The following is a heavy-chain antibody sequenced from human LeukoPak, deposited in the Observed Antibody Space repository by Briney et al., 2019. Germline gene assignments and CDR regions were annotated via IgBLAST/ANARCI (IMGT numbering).Heavy chain of an antibody. CDR3: ARSRYIVVVPAAITLYNWFDP. J-gene: IGHJ5*02. Sequence: PSETLSLTCAVYGGSFSGYYWSWIRQPPGKGLEWIGEINHSGSTNYNPSLKSRVTISVDTSKNQFSLKLSSVTAADTAVYYCARSRYIVVVPAAITLYNWFDPWGQGTLVTVSS. D-gene: IGHD2-2*02. V-gene: IGHV4-34*01. CDR2: INHSGST. CDR1: GGSFSGYY.